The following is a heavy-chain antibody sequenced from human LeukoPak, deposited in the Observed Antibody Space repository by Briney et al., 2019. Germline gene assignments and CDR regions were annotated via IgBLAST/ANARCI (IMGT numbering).Heavy chain of an antibody. CDR1: GFTFSSYW. J-gene: IGHJ4*02. Sequence: GGSLRLSCAASGFTFSSYWMHWVRQAPGKGLVWVSRINSDGSSTSYADSVKGRFTISRDNAKNTLYLQMNSLRAEDTAVYYCARQAYGSGSYLIEPVDYWGQGTLVTVSS. D-gene: IGHD3-10*01. V-gene: IGHV3-74*01. CDR3: ARQAYGSGSYLIEPVDY. CDR2: INSDGSST.